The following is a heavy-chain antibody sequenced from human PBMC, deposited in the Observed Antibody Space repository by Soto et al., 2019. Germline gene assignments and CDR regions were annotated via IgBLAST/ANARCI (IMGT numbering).Heavy chain of an antibody. V-gene: IGHV1-18*04. CDR1: GYTFTSDG. J-gene: IGHJ6*02. D-gene: IGHD3-3*01. Sequence: ASVKVSCKASGYTFTSDGISWVRQAPGQGLEWRGWISAYNGNTNYAQKLQGRVTMTTDTSTSTAYMELRSLRSDDRAVYYCGRLRMPIITSAYYYRMDVWGQGTTDTVSS. CDR3: GRLRMPIITSAYYYRMDV. CDR2: ISAYNGNT.